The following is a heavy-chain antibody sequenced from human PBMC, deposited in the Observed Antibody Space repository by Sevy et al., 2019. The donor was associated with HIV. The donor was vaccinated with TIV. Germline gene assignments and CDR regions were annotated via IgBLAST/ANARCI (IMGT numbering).Heavy chain of an antibody. Sequence: GGSLRLSCAASGFTFGDYDMHWVRQAAGKGLQWVSSIGTAGDTYYPGSVQGRFTISRDNATNSLYLQMNSMLAGDTAAYFCARGSPSGSEIILGSSNADNWYFDLWGRGTLVTVSS. CDR2: IGTAGDT. D-gene: IGHD3-10*01. J-gene: IGHJ2*01. CDR3: ARGSPSGSEIILGSSNADNWYFDL. CDR1: GFTFGDYD. V-gene: IGHV3-13*04.